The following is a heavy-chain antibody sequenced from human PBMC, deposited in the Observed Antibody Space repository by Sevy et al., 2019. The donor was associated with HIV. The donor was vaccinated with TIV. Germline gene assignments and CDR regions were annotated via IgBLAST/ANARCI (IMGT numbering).Heavy chain of an antibody. V-gene: IGHV3-49*04. CDR3: TRSVTSIY. J-gene: IGHJ4*02. Sequence: GGSLRLSCTGSGFAFSDYALSWVRQAPGKGLEWVGFIRNKEYNGTTEYAASAKGRFFISRADFKRVAYLDMNSLKAADTGLYYCTRSVTSIYWGRGTLVTVSS. D-gene: IGHD4-4*01. CDR1: GFAFSDYA. CDR2: IRNKEYNGTT.